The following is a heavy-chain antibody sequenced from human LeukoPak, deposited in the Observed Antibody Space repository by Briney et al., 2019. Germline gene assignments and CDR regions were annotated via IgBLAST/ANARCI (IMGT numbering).Heavy chain of an antibody. D-gene: IGHD2-15*01. Sequence: GGSLRLSCAASGFTFSSYTMNWVRKAPGKGLEWVSSISSSSSYIYYADSVKGRLTISRDNAKNSLYLQMNSLRAEDTAVYYCARDPTPRYCSGGSCYTHYGMDVWGQGTTVTVSS. CDR1: GFTFSSYT. J-gene: IGHJ6*02. CDR3: ARDPTPRYCSGGSCYTHYGMDV. CDR2: ISSSSSYI. V-gene: IGHV3-21*01.